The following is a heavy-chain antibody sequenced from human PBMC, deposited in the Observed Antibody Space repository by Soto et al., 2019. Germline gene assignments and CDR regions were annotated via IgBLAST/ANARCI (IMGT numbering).Heavy chain of an antibody. D-gene: IGHD6-19*01. CDR2: IYFSGST. V-gene: IGHV4-59*01. CDR1: GGSISRYY. Sequence: SETLSLTCTVSGGSISRYYWSWIRQPPGKGLEWIGYIYFSGSTNYNPSLKSRVAISVDTSKNQFSLKLRSVTAADTAIYYCARGYNGGWYLNNYWGQGTLVTVSP. J-gene: IGHJ4*02. CDR3: ARGYNGGWYLNNY.